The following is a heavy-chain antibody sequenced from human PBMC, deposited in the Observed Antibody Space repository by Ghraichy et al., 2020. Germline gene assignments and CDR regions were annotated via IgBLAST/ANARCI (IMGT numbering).Heavy chain of an antibody. CDR3: AHSKAWFGELPYRDWFDP. D-gene: IGHD3-10*01. Sequence: SGPTLVKPTQTLTLTCTFSGFSLSTSGVGVGWIRQPPGKALEWLALIYWDDDKRYSPSLKSRLTITKDTSKNQVVLTMTNMDPVDTATYYCAHSKAWFGELPYRDWFDPWGQGTLVTVSS. V-gene: IGHV2-5*02. J-gene: IGHJ5*02. CDR1: GFSLSTSGVG. CDR2: IYWDDDK.